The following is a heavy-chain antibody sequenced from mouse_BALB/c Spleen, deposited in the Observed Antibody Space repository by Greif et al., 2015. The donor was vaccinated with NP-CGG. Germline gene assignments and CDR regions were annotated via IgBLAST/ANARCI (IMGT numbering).Heavy chain of an antibody. D-gene: IGHD1-1*01. CDR1: GYTFTSYW. Sequence: QVQLQQSGAELARPGASVKLSCKASGYTFTSYWMQWVKQRPGQGLEWIGAIYPGDGDTRYTQKFKGKATLTADKSSSTAYMQLSSLASEDSAVYYCARSDYGSFYFDYWGQGTTLTVSS. CDR2: IYPGDGDT. CDR3: ARSDYGSFYFDY. J-gene: IGHJ2*01. V-gene: IGHV1-87*01.